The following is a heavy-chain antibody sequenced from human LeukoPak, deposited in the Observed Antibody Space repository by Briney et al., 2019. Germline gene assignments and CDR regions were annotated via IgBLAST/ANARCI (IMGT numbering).Heavy chain of an antibody. D-gene: IGHD6-19*01. CDR2: INPNSGGT. J-gene: IGHJ4*02. CDR1: GYTFTAYY. V-gene: IGHV1-2*02. CDR3: VPSGWCLYYFDY. Sequence: ASVKVSCKASGYTFTAYYMHWVRQAPGQGLEWMGWINPNSGGTNYAQKFQGRVTMTRDTSISTAYMELSRLRSDDTAVYYCVPSGWCLYYFDYWGQGTLVTVSS.